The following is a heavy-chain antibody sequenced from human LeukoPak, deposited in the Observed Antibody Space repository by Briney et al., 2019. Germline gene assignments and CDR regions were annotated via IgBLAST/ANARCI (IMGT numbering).Heavy chain of an antibody. CDR3: ARDKWGEGFDY. J-gene: IGHJ4*02. CDR2: ISSSSTYI. D-gene: IGHD7-27*01. V-gene: IGHV3-21*01. CDR1: GFTFSSYT. Sequence: PGGSLRLSCAASGFTFSSYTMTWVRQAPGKGLEWVSSISSSSTYIYYADSVKGRFTISRDNAKNSLYLQMNSLRVEDTAVYYCARDKWGEGFDYWGQGTLVTVSS.